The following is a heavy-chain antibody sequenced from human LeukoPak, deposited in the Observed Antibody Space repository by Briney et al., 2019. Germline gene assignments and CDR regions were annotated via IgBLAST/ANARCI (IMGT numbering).Heavy chain of an antibody. J-gene: IGHJ4*02. D-gene: IGHD3-3*01. Sequence: GGSLRLSCAASGFTFSSYAMHWVRQAPGKGLEWVSVFYSGGSTYYADSVKGRFTISRDNSKNTLYLQMNSLRAEDTAVYYCARVSPPGDFWSGYIDYWGQGTLVTVSS. CDR2: FYSGGST. V-gene: IGHV3-53*01. CDR3: ARVSPPGDFWSGYIDY. CDR1: GFTFSSYA.